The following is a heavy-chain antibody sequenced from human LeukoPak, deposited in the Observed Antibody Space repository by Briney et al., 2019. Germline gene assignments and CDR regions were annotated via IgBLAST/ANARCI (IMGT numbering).Heavy chain of an antibody. CDR2: ISYDGSNK. Sequence: GGSLRLSCAASGFTFSSYAMHWVRQAPGKGLEWVAVISYDGSNKYYADSVKGRFTISRDNSKNTLYLQMNSLIADDTAVYYCTRGYGSFDNWGQGTLVIVSS. V-gene: IGHV3-30-3*01. CDR3: TRGYGSFDN. J-gene: IGHJ4*02. CDR1: GFTFSSYA. D-gene: IGHD3-10*01.